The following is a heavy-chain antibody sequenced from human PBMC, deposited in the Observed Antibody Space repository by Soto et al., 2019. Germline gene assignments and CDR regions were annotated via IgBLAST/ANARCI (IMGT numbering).Heavy chain of an antibody. D-gene: IGHD3-22*01. CDR1: GYTFTSYG. CDR2: ISAYNGNT. Sequence: ASVKVSCKASGYTFTSYGISWVRQAPGQGLEWMGWISAYNGNTNYAQKLQGRVTMTTDTSTSTAYMELRSLRSDDTAVYYCARGYTYYYDSSGHLFDYWGQGTLVTVS. V-gene: IGHV1-18*04. J-gene: IGHJ4*02. CDR3: ARGYTYYYDSSGHLFDY.